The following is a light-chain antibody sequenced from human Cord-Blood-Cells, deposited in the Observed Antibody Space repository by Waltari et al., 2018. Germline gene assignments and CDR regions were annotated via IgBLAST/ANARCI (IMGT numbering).Light chain of an antibody. CDR2: DAS. J-gene: IGKJ4*01. CDR1: QSVSSY. V-gene: IGKV3-11*01. CDR3: QQRSNWPPLT. Sequence: MLLTQSPATLSLSPGERATLSCSASQSVSSYLAWYQQKPGQAPRLLIYDASNRATGIPARFSGSGSGTDFTLTISSLEPEDFAVYYCQQRSNWPPLTFGGGTKVEIK.